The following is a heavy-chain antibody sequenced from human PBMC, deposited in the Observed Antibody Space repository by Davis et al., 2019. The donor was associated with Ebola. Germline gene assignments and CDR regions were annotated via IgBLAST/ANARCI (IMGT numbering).Heavy chain of an antibody. CDR3: ARSYQYYYDSSGGFDP. Sequence: PSETLSLTCAVYGGSFSGYYWSWIRQPPGKGLEWIGTIYYSGSTYYNPSLKSRVTISVDTSKNQFSLKLSSVTAADTAVYYCARSYQYYYDSSGGFDPWGQGTLVTVSS. D-gene: IGHD3-22*01. CDR2: IYYSGST. J-gene: IGHJ5*02. V-gene: IGHV4-34*01. CDR1: GGSFSGYY.